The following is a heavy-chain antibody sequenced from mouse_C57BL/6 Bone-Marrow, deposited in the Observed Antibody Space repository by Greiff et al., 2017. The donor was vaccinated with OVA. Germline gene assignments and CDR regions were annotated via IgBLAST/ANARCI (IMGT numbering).Heavy chain of an antibody. Sequence: VQLQQSGPELVKPGASVKIPCKASGYTFTDYKMDWVKQSHGKSLEWIGDINPNNSGTNYNQKFKGKATLTVDKSSSTAYMELRSLTSEDTAVYDCARWGWDRVAWFAYWGQGTLVTVSA. CDR1: GYTFTDYK. CDR2: INPNNSGT. D-gene: IGHD3-3*01. CDR3: ARWGWDRVAWFAY. V-gene: IGHV1-18*01. J-gene: IGHJ3*01.